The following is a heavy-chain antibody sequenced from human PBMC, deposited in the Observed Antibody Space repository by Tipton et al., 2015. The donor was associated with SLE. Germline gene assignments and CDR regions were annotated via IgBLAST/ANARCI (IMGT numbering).Heavy chain of an antibody. V-gene: IGHV4-34*01. CDR2: INHSGNT. Sequence: LRLSCTVSGGSISSYYWSWIRQPPGKGLEWIGEINHSGNTNYNPSLKSRVTISVDTSKNQFSLRLSSVTAADTAVYYCARGPMVQGFWGQGTLVTVSS. J-gene: IGHJ4*02. CDR1: GGSISSYY. CDR3: ARGPMVQGF. D-gene: IGHD3-10*01.